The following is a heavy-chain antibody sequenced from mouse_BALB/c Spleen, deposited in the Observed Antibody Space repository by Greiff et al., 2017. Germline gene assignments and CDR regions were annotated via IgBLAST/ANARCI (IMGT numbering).Heavy chain of an antibody. CDR1: GYTFSSYW. V-gene: IGHV1-9*01. CDR2: ILPGSGST. Sequence: QVQLQQSGAELMKPGASVKISCKATGYTFSSYWIEWVKQRPGHGLEWIGEILPGSGSTNYNEKFKGKATFTADTSSNTAYMQLSSLTSEDSAVYYCARWTGWLRDAMDYWGQGTSVTVSS. CDR3: ARWTGWLRDAMDY. D-gene: IGHD2-2*01. J-gene: IGHJ4*01.